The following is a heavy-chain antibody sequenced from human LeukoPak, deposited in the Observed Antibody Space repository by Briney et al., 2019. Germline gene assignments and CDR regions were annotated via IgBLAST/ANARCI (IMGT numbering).Heavy chain of an antibody. D-gene: IGHD3-10*01. Sequence: PGGSLRLSCAASGFTFSSHGMHWVRQAPGKGLEWVSSISSSSSYIYYADSVKGRFTISRDNAKNSLYLQMNSLRAEDTAVYYCARSYGFMVRGVIIRPMDYWGQGTLVTVST. V-gene: IGHV3-21*01. CDR3: ARSYGFMVRGVIIRPMDY. CDR1: GFTFSSHG. J-gene: IGHJ4*02. CDR2: ISSSSSYI.